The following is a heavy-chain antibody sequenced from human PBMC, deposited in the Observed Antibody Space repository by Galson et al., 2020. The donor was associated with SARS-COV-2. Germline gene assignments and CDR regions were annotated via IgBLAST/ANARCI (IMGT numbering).Heavy chain of an antibody. J-gene: IGHJ4*02. CDR2: IWYDGSNK. CDR3: AKDKALYGGNFFGEGNPDY. V-gene: IGHV3-33*06. CDR1: GFTFSSYG. D-gene: IGHD2-21*02. Sequence: GGSLRLSCAASGFTFSSYGMHWVRQAPGKGLEWVAVIWYDGSNKYYADSVKGRFTISRDNSKNTLYLQMNSLRAEDTAVYYCAKDKALYGGNFFGEGNPDYWGQGTLVTVSS.